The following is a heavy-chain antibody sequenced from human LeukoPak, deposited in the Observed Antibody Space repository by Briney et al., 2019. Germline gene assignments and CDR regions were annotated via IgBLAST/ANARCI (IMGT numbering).Heavy chain of an antibody. J-gene: IGHJ4*02. CDR2: ISTDGSST. CDR1: GFDFSFYW. V-gene: IGHV3-74*03. D-gene: IGHD2-2*01. CDR3: ARDRYCTTTRCSDY. Sequence: GGSLRLSCAASGFDFSFYWMHWVRQAPGKGLVWVSRISTDGSSTTYADSVKGRFTISRDNAKNTLYLEMNSLRAEDTAVYYCARDRYCTTTRCSDYWGQGTLVTVSS.